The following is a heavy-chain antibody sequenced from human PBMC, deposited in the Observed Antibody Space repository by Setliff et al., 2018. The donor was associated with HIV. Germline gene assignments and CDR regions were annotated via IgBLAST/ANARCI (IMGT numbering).Heavy chain of an antibody. CDR1: ADSVTSYS. CDR2: VSTTDGA. J-gene: IGHJ4*02. V-gene: IGHV4-4*08. CDR3: ARRSAKSSFLYFDY. Sequence: SETLSLTCSVSADSVTSYSWEWIRQPPGRRLEWIGSVSTTDGATYNPSLQSRVSMSVDPSKKQVSLHLTSVTAADTAVYYCARRSAKSSFLYFDYWGQGTLVTVS. D-gene: IGHD3-16*02.